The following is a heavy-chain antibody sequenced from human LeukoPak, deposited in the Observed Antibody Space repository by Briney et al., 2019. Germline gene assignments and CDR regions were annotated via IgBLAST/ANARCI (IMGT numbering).Heavy chain of an antibody. V-gene: IGHV3-23*01. D-gene: IGHD6-19*01. CDR2: ISSSGGST. CDR3: ANGGKQWLVAYDF. J-gene: IGHJ4*02. Sequence: PGGSLRLSCVASGLSFSIYAMTWVRQAPGKGLEWVSSISSSGGSTYYADSVKGRFTISRDNYKNTLYVQMNSLRADDTAVYYCANGGKQWLVAYDFGGQGTLVTVSS. CDR1: GLSFSIYA.